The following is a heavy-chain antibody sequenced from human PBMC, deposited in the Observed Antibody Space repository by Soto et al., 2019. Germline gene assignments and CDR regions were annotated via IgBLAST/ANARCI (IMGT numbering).Heavy chain of an antibody. V-gene: IGHV5-51*01. Sequence: GESLKISCKGSGYSFTSYWIGWVRQMPGKGLEWMGIIYPGDSDTRYSPSFQGQVTISADKSISTAYLQWSSLKASDTAMYYCARQPGYYDSSGYLPGYWGQGTLVTVSS. CDR3: ARQPGYYDSSGYLPGY. J-gene: IGHJ4*02. D-gene: IGHD3-22*01. CDR1: GYSFTSYW. CDR2: IYPGDSDT.